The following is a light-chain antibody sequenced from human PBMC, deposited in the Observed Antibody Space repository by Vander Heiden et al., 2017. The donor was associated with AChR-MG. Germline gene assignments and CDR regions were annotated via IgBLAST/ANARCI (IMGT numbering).Light chain of an antibody. Sequence: QSALTQPASVSESPGQSITISCTGTSSDVGAYNYVSWYQQHPGKAPKLMIDEVSNRPSGVSNRFSGSKSGNTASLTISGLQAEDEAVYYCSSYTTSTVIFGGGTKLTVL. J-gene: IGLJ2*01. CDR3: SSYTTSTVI. CDR1: SSDVGAYNY. V-gene: IGLV2-14*01. CDR2: EVS.